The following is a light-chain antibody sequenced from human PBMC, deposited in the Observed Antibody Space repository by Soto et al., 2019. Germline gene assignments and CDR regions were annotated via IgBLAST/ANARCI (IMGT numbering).Light chain of an antibody. CDR1: SSNIGAGYV. J-gene: IGLJ2*01. V-gene: IGLV1-40*01. Sequence: QSVLTQPPSVSGAPGQRVTISCTGSSSNIGAGYVVHWYQQLPGTAPKLLIYGNSNRPSGVPDRFSGFKSGTSASLAITGLQAEDEADYYCQSYDSSLSGSVFGGGTKLTVL. CDR3: QSYDSSLSGSV. CDR2: GNS.